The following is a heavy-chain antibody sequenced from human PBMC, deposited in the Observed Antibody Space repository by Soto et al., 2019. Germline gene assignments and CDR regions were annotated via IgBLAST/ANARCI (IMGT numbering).Heavy chain of an antibody. CDR2: IYYSGST. CDR1: GGSISSYY. Sequence: SETLSLTCTVSGGSISSYYWSWIRQPPGKGLEWIGYIYYSGSTNYNPSLKSRVTISVDTSKNQFSLKLSSVTAAETAVYYCARGRHYYGSGSHWGQGTLVTVSS. D-gene: IGHD3-10*01. V-gene: IGHV4-59*01. CDR3: ARGRHYYGSGSH. J-gene: IGHJ4*02.